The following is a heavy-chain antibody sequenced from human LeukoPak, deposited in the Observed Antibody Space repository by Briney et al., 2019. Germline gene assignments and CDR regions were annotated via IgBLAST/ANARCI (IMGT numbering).Heavy chain of an antibody. CDR3: AKVQEMDTILPPFHY. D-gene: IGHD5-24*01. V-gene: IGHV3-15*01. CDR1: GFTFSNAW. J-gene: IGHJ4*02. Sequence: GGSLRLSCAASGFTFSNAWMSWVRQAPGKGLEWVGRIKSKTDGGTTDYAAPVKGRFTISRDDSKNTLYLQVNSLRAADTAIYYCAKVQEMDTILPPFHYWGQGTLVTVSS. CDR2: IKSKTDGGTT.